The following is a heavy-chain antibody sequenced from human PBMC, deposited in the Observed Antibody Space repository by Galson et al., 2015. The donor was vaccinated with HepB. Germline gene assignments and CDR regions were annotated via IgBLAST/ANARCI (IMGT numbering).Heavy chain of an antibody. V-gene: IGHV1-69*04. CDR2: IIPILGIA. D-gene: IGHD6-13*01. CDR3: ARSIAAGGCDY. J-gene: IGHJ4*02. CDR1: GGTFSSYA. Sequence: SVKVSCKASGGTFSSYAISWVRQAPGQGLEWMGRIIPILGIANYAQKFQGRVTITADKSTSTAYMELSSLRSEDTAVYYCARSIAAGGCDYWGQGTLVTVSS.